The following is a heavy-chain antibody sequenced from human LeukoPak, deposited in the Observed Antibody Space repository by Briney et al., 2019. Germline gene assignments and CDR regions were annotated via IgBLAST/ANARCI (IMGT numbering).Heavy chain of an antibody. Sequence: GASVKVSCKASGYTFATFGISWLRQAPGQGLEWMGWINPNSGGTNYAQKFQGRVTITRDTSASTAYMELSSLRSEDTAVYYCARDWAYYYDSSGYDYWGQGTLVTVSS. J-gene: IGHJ4*02. D-gene: IGHD3-22*01. CDR3: ARDWAYYYDSSGYDY. CDR2: INPNSGGT. CDR1: GYTFATFG. V-gene: IGHV1-18*01.